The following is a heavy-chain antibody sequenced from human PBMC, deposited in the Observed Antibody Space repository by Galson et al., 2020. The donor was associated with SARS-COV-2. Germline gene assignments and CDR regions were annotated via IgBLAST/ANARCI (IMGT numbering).Heavy chain of an antibody. D-gene: IGHD3-10*01. J-gene: IGHJ4*02. Sequence: SGPTLVQPTQTLTLPYTFSEFSLTTSAMCVSWIRQPPGKALERLARLDWDDDKYYSTSLKTRLTISKDTSKNQVVLTMTNMDPVDTATYYCARMVVRGVTYDYWGQGTLVTVSS. CDR3: ARMVVRGVTYDY. CDR2: LDWDDDK. V-gene: IGHV2-70*11. CDR1: EFSLTTSAMC.